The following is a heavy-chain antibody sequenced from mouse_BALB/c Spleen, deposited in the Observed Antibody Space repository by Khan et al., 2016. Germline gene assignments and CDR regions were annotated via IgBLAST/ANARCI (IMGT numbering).Heavy chain of an antibody. CDR2: ITPYNDGT. D-gene: IGHD1-1*01. CDR1: GYTFISYV. J-gene: IGHJ1*01. Sequence: VPLQQSGSELVKPGASVKMSCKASGYTFISYVMHWVKQKPGQGLEWIGYITPYNDGTKYNEKFKGKATLTSDKSSSTAYMELSSLTSEDSAVYYGAKKNYYVSSFYWYFDVWGAGTTVTVSS. V-gene: IGHV1S136*01. CDR3: AKKNYYVSSFYWYFDV.